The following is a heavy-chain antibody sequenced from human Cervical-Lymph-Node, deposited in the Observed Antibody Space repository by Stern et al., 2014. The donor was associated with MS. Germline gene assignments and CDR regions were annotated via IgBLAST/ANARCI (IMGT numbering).Heavy chain of an antibody. D-gene: IGHD5-24*01. Sequence: DQLVESGGGVVQPGMSLRLSCAASGFTFSNYGMHWVRQAPGKGLEWVAAISSDGSKKFYADSVKGRFTISRDNSRNTLYLQMSSLRADDTAVYYWAKVEVATINFFFDYWGQGTLVTVSS. J-gene: IGHJ4*02. V-gene: IGHV3-30*18. CDR2: ISSDGSKK. CDR1: GFTFSNYG. CDR3: AKVEVATINFFFDY.